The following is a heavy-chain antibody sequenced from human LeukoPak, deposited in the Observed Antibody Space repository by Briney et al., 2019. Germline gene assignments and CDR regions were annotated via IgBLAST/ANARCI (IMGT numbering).Heavy chain of an antibody. CDR1: GFTFSSYA. Sequence: GGSLRLSCAASGFTFSSYAMSWVRQAPGKGLEWVSAISGSGGSTYYADSVKGRFTISRDNSKNTLYLQMNSLRAEDTAVYYCAKLAIVVVVAAGNYFDYWGQGTLVTVSS. CDR3: AKLAIVVVVAAGNYFDY. D-gene: IGHD2-15*01. V-gene: IGHV3-23*01. CDR2: ISGSGGST. J-gene: IGHJ4*02.